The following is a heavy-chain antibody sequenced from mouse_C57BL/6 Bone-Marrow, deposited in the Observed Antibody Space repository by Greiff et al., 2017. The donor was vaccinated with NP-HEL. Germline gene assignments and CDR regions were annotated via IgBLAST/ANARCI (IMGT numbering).Heavy chain of an antibody. Sequence: QVQLKESGAELARPGASVQLSCKASGYTFTSYGISWVKQRTGQGLEWIGEIYPRSGNTYYNEKFKGKATLTADTSSSTAYMELRRLTSEDSTVYFCARRRLYFEYWGRGTALTVTA. CDR1: GYTFTSYG. J-gene: IGHJ2*01. CDR2: IYPRSGNT. V-gene: IGHV1-81*01. CDR3: ARRRLYFEY.